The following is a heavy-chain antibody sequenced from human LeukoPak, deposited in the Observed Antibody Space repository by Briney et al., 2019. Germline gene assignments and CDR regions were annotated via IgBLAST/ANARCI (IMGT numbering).Heavy chain of an antibody. J-gene: IGHJ5*02. CDR2: IYYSGST. CDR1: GFTFSSYE. Sequence: GSLRLSCAASGFTFSSYEMNWVRQAPGKGLEWIGYIYYSGSTNYNPSLKSRVTISVDTSKNQFSLKLSSVTAADTAVYYCARSTSRMGLFDPWGQGTLVTVSS. V-gene: IGHV4-59*01. CDR3: ARSTSRMGLFDP. D-gene: IGHD2-8*01.